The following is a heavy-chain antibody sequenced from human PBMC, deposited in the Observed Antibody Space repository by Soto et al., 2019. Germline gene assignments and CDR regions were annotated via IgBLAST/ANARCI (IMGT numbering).Heavy chain of an antibody. J-gene: IGHJ4*02. Sequence: GFTFSNAWMNWVRQAPGKGLEWVGRIKSKTDGGTTDYAAPVKGRFTISRDDSKNTLYLQMNSLKTEDTAVYYCTTDSLGAVAGNEWSDYWGQGTLVTVSS. CDR1: GFTFSNAW. D-gene: IGHD6-19*01. V-gene: IGHV3-15*07. CDR3: TTDSLGAVAGNEWSDY. CDR2: IKSKTDGGTT.